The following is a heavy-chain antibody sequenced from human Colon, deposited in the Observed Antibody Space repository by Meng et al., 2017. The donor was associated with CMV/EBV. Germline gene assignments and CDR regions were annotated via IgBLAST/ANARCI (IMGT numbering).Heavy chain of an antibody. J-gene: IGHJ4*02. V-gene: IGHV4-34*01. CDR3: ARRKVGVFDY. CDR1: GGSFSGYY. Sequence: SETLSLTCAVYGGSFSGYYWSWIRQPPGKGLEWIGEINHSGTTKYNPSLKSRVTMSVDTSNNVFSLKLSSVIAADTAVYYCARRKVGVFDYWGQGTLVTVSS. D-gene: IGHD1-26*01. CDR2: INHSGTT.